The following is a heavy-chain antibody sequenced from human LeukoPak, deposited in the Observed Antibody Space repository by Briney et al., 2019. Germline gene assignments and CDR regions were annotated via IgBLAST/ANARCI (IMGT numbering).Heavy chain of an antibody. D-gene: IGHD4-17*01. J-gene: IGHJ4*02. Sequence: PGGSLRLSCAASGFTFSAYWMTWIRQAPGKGLEWVAHIKHDGSETYYVDSVKGRFTVSRDNANNSVYLQINSPRAEDTAVYYCARDTVVDYWGQGTLVTVSS. V-gene: IGHV3-7*01. CDR2: IKHDGSET. CDR3: ARDTVVDY. CDR1: GFTFSAYW.